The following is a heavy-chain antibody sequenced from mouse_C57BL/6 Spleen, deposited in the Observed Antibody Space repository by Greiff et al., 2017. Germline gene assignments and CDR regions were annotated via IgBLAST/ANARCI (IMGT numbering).Heavy chain of an antibody. CDR2: IYPGDGDT. D-gene: IGHD2-5*01. CDR3: ARRGYSNPYFDY. V-gene: IGHV1-80*01. Sequence: QVQLQQSGAELVKPGASVKISCKASGYAFSSYWMNWVKQRPGKGLEWLGQIYPGDGDTNYNGKFKGKATLTADKSSSTAYMQLSSLTSEDSAVYFCARRGYSNPYFDYWGQGTTLTVSS. CDR1: GYAFSSYW. J-gene: IGHJ2*01.